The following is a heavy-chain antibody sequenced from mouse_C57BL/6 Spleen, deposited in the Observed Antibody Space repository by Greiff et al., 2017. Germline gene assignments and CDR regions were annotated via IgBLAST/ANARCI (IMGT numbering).Heavy chain of an antibody. CDR3: ARGGLRRGFDY. CDR2: ISYDGSN. Sequence: ESGPGLVKPSQSLSLTCSVTGYSITSGYYWNWIRQFPGNKLEWMGYISYDGSNNYNPSLKNRITITRDTSKNQFFLKLNSVTTEDTATYYCARGGLRRGFDYWGQGTTLTVSS. V-gene: IGHV3-6*01. CDR1: GYSITSGYY. J-gene: IGHJ2*01. D-gene: IGHD2-4*01.